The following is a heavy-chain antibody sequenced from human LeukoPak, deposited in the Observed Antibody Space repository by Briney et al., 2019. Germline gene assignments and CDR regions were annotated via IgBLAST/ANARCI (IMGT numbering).Heavy chain of an antibody. CDR2: ISYDGSNK. V-gene: IGHV3-30-3*01. CDR1: GFTFSSYA. J-gene: IGHJ4*02. D-gene: IGHD3-10*01. Sequence: GGSLRLSCAASGFTFSSYAMHWVRQAPGKGLEWVAVISYDGSNKYYADSVKGRFTISRDNSKNTLYLQMNSLRAEDTAVYYCAREGLVTMARGVPPFDYWGQGTLVTASS. CDR3: AREGLVTMARGVPPFDY.